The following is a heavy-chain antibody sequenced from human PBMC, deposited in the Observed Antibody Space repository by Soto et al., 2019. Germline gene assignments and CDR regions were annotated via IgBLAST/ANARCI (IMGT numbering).Heavy chain of an antibody. D-gene: IGHD3-9*01. CDR3: GIDHVDVLRYIDLIFPTSSCFDT. CDR1: GFTFSSYA. Sequence: QVQLVESGGGVVQPGRSLRLSCAASGFTFSSYAMHWVRQAPGKGLEWVAVISYDGSNKYYADSVKGRFTISRDNSKNTLYLKLNSLRAEDRVVYLCGIDHVDVLRYIDLIFPTSSCFDTRLQRTLVTVSS. J-gene: IGHJ5*02. V-gene: IGHV3-30-3*01. CDR2: ISYDGSNK.